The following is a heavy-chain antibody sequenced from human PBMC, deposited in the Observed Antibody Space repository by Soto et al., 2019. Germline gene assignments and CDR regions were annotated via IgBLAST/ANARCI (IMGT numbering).Heavy chain of an antibody. CDR2: INWNGGTI. D-gene: IGHD3-22*01. V-gene: IGHV3-9*01. CDR1: VFTFDDYA. J-gene: IGHJ4*02. Sequence: SLRLSCASSVFTFDDYAMHWVREAPGKGLEWVSGINWNGGTIGYADSVKGRFTISRDNAENSLSLQMNSLRAEDTGLYYCAKTYDRNGYHHRDFEYWGQGTVVSGSS. CDR3: AKTYDRNGYHHRDFEY.